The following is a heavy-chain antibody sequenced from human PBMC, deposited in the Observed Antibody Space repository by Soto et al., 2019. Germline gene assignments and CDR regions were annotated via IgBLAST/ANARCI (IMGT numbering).Heavy chain of an antibody. CDR1: GFSLSTSGVG. Sequence: QITLKESGPTLVKPTQTLTLTCTFSGFSLSTSGVGVGWIRQPPGKALEWLALIYWNDDKRYSPSLKSRLTITKDTSNNQLVLTMNNMDPVDTATYYCAHRRGDILVVARLGSWFDPWGQGTLVTVSS. J-gene: IGHJ5*02. D-gene: IGHD2-15*01. CDR2: IYWNDDK. CDR3: AHRRGDILVVARLGSWFDP. V-gene: IGHV2-5*01.